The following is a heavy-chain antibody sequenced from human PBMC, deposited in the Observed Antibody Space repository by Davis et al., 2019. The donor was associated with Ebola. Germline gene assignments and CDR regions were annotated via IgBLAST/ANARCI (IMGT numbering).Heavy chain of an antibody. Sequence: ASVKVSCKASGYTFTSYGISWVRQAPGQGLEWMGWISAYNGNTNYAQKLQGRVTMTTDTSTSTAYMELRSLRSDDTAVYYCARVVGQGPVVRQLVLWYFDLWGRGTLVTVSS. CDR1: GYTFTSYG. CDR2: ISAYNGNT. CDR3: ARVVGQGPVVRQLVLWYFDL. J-gene: IGHJ2*01. V-gene: IGHV1-18*01. D-gene: IGHD6-13*01.